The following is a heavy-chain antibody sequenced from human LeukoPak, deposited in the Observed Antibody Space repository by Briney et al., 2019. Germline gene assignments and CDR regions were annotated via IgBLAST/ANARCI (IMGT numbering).Heavy chain of an antibody. J-gene: IGHJ4*02. CDR1: GGSISSYY. V-gene: IGHV4-59*01. D-gene: IGHD6-19*01. Sequence: PSETLSLTSTVSGGSISSYYWSWIRQPPGKGLEWIGDIYYSGSTNYNPSLKSRVTISVDTSKNQFSLKLSSVTAADTAVYYCARGRIAVAGTKNYFDYWGQGTLVTVSS. CDR2: IYYSGST. CDR3: ARGRIAVAGTKNYFDY.